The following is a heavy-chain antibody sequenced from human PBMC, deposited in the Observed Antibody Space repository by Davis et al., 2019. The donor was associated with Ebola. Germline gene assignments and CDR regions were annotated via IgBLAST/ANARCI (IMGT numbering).Heavy chain of an antibody. J-gene: IGHJ4*02. CDR1: GGTFSNYA. Sequence: ASVKVSCKASGGTFSNYAISWVRQAPGQGLEWMGWISTYNGNTNYAEKCQGRVTMTTDTSTSTVYMELRSLRSDDTAVYYCARDWSGYWGQGTLVTVSS. D-gene: IGHD3-3*01. CDR2: ISTYNGNT. V-gene: IGHV1-18*01. CDR3: ARDWSGY.